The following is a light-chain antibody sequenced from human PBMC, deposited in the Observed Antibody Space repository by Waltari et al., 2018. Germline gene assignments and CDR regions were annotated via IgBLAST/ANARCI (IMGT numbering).Light chain of an antibody. J-gene: IGKJ1*01. CDR3: QQYNNWPRGT. CDR2: GAS. V-gene: IGKV3-15*01. CDR1: QSVSSN. Sequence: ELVLPQFPATLSVSPGDRATLSCRASQSVSSNLAWYQQKPGQAPRLLIYGASTRATSIPARFSGSGSGTEFTLTISSLQSEDFVVYYCQQYNNWPRGTFGQGTKVEIK.